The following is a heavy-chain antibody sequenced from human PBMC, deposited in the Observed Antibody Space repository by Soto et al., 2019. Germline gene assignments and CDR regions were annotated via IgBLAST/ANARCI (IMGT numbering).Heavy chain of an antibody. V-gene: IGHV5-51*01. CDR1: GYSFTSYW. Sequence: GESLKISCKGSGYSFTSYWIGWVRQMPGKGLEWMGIIYPGDSDTRYSPSFQGQVTMSADKSISTAYLQWNSLKASDTAMYYCQRHIRRAYGYYFDNWGPGTLVTVSS. CDR2: IYPGDSDT. D-gene: IGHD5-12*01. J-gene: IGHJ4*02. CDR3: QRHIRRAYGYYFDN.